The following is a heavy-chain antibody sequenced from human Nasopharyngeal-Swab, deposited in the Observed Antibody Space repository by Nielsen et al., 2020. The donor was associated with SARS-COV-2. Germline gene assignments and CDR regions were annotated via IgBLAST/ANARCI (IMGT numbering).Heavy chain of an antibody. CDR3: ARESVVTGMDDATDI. CDR2: IKQDGSEQ. CDR1: GFPLSHYY. V-gene: IGHV3-7*04. D-gene: IGHD2-21*02. J-gene: IGHJ3*02. Sequence: GESLKISCAASGFPLSHYYMTWVRQPPGKGLEWVSNIKQDGSEQFYADSVKGRFTISRDNAKNSLYLQMDSLRADDTAVYYCARESVVTGMDDATDIWGQGTRVTVSS.